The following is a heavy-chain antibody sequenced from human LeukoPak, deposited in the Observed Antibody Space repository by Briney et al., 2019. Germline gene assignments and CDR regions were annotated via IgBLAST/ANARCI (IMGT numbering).Heavy chain of an antibody. J-gene: IGHJ3*02. CDR1: GGSISSYY. D-gene: IGHD3-10*01. Sequence: SETLSLTCTASGGSISSYYWSWIRQPPGKGLEWIGYIYYSGSTNYNPSLKSRVTISVDTSKNQLSLKLSFVTAADTAVYCRARSFTHYYGSGSYPDAFDIWGQGTMVTVSS. CDR3: ARSFTHYYGSGSYPDAFDI. CDR2: IYYSGST. V-gene: IGHV4-59*01.